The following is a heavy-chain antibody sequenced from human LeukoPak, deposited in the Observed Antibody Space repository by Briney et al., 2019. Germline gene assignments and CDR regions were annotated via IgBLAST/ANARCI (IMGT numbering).Heavy chain of an antibody. V-gene: IGHV1-3*01. CDR1: GYTFTSYA. J-gene: IGHJ6*04. CDR3: AREFRSGSSYYYYYGMDV. Sequence: ASVKVSCKASGYTFTSYAMHWVRQAPGQRLEWMGLIDAGNGNTKYSQKFQGRVTITRDTSASTAYMELSSLRSEDTAVYYCAREFRSGSSYYYYYGMDVWGKGTTVTVSS. D-gene: IGHD3-10*01. CDR2: IDAGNGNT.